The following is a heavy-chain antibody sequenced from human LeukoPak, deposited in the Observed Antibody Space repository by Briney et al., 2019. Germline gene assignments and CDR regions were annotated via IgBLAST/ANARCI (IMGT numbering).Heavy chain of an antibody. V-gene: IGHV3-53*01. D-gene: IGHD6-19*01. J-gene: IGHJ4*02. Sequence: PGGSLRLSCAASGFTVSSSYMSWVRQAPGKGLEWVSVIYSGGSTYYADSVKGRFTISRDNSKNTLYLQMNSLRAEDTAVYYCARDSASGWYHAYWGQGTLVTVSS. CDR3: ARDSASGWYHAY. CDR1: GFTVSSSY. CDR2: IYSGGST.